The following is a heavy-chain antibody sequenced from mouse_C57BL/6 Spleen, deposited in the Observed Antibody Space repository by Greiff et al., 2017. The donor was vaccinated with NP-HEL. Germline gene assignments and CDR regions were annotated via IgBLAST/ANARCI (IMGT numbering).Heavy chain of an antibody. CDR3: ARHDYDDEVFAY. CDR2: IYPRSGNT. D-gene: IGHD2-4*01. V-gene: IGHV1-81*01. Sequence: LQQSGAELARPGASVKLSCKASGYTFTSYGISWVKQRTGQGLEWIGEIYPRSGNTYYNEKFKGKATLTADKSSSTAYMELRSLTSEDSAVYFCARHDYDDEVFAYWGQGTLVTVSA. J-gene: IGHJ3*01. CDR1: GYTFTSYG.